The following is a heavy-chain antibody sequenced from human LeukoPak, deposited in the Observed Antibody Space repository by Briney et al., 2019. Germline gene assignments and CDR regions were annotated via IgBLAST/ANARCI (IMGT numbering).Heavy chain of an antibody. CDR2: IKQDGSEK. CDR3: ARDSAYQLLSSLDY. V-gene: IGHV3-7*01. CDR1: GFTFSSYW. J-gene: IGHJ4*02. D-gene: IGHD2-2*01. Sequence: GGSLRLSCAASGFTFSSYWMSWVRQAPGKGLKWVANIKQDGSEKYYVDSVKGRFTISRDNAKNSLYLQMNSLRAEDTAVYYCARDSAYQLLSSLDYWGQGTLVTVSS.